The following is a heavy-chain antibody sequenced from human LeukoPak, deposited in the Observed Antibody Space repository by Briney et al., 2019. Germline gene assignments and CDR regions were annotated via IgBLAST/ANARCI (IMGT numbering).Heavy chain of an antibody. V-gene: IGHV3-23*01. J-gene: IGHJ4*02. D-gene: IGHD3-9*01. CDR3: AKAEGVYYDILTGYSYYFDY. Sequence: GGSLRLSCAASGFTFSSHAMSWVRQAPGKGLEWVSAIGGSGGSTYYADSVKGRFTISRDNSKNTLYLQMNSLRAEDTAVYYCAKAEGVYYDILTGYSYYFDYWGQGTLVTVSS. CDR2: IGGSGGST. CDR1: GFTFSSHA.